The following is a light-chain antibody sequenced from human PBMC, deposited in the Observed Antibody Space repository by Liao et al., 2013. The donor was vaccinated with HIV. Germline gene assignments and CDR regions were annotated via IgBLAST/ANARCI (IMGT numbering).Light chain of an antibody. CDR3: QVWDSSSDHVV. V-gene: IGLV3-21*04. CDR2: YDS. Sequence: SYVLTQPPSVSVAPDKTATITCGGNNIGSESVHWYQQRPGQAPVLVIYYDSDRPSGIPERFSGSSSGNTATLTISRVEAGDEADYYCQVWDSSSDHVVFGGGTKLTVL. J-gene: IGLJ2*01. CDR1: NIGSES.